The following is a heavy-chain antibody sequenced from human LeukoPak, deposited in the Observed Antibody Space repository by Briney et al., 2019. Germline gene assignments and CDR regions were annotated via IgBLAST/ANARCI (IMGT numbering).Heavy chain of an antibody. Sequence: PSETLSLTSAVYGGSFSGYYWSWIRQPPGKGLEWIGEINHSGSTNYNPSLKSRVTISVDTSKNQFSLKLSSVTAADTAVYYCARHGDYYGSGSRYWGQGTLVTVSS. CDR3: ARHGDYYGSGSRY. CDR2: INHSGST. CDR1: GGSFSGYY. J-gene: IGHJ4*02. D-gene: IGHD3-10*01. V-gene: IGHV4-34*01.